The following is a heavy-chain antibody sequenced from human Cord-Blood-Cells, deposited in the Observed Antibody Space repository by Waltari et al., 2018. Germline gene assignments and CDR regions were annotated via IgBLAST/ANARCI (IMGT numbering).Heavy chain of an antibody. CDR3: ARDIVGANDAFDI. D-gene: IGHD1-26*01. CDR2: INHSGST. Sequence: QVQLQQWGAGLLKPSETLSLTCAVNGGSFSGYYWSWLRHPPGKGLEWIWEINHSGSTNYNPSLKSRVTISVDTSKNQFSLKLSSVTAADTAVYYCARDIVGANDAFDIWGQGTMVTVSS. J-gene: IGHJ3*02. CDR1: GGSFSGYY. V-gene: IGHV4-34*01.